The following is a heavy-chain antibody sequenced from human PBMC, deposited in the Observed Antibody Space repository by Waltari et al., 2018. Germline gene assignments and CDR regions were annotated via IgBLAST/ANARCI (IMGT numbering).Heavy chain of an antibody. CDR3: AREGPGTDYYYGMDV. D-gene: IGHD1-1*01. V-gene: IGHV1-69*01. J-gene: IGHJ6*02. CDR2: INPNFCTA. Sequence: QVQLVQSGAEVKKPGSSVKVSCKASGGTFSSYAISWVRQAPGQGLEWMGGINPNFCTANYAQKFQCRVTITADESTSTAYMELSSLRSEDTAVYYCAREGPGTDYYYGMDVWGQGTTVTVSS. CDR1: GGTFSSYA.